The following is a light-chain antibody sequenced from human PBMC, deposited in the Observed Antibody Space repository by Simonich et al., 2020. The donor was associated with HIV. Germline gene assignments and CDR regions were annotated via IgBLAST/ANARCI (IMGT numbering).Light chain of an antibody. Sequence: QSALTQPASVSGSPGQSITISCTGTSSDVGSYNFVSWYQQHPGKAPKLMFYEGSKRPSGVSNRFSGSKSGNTASLTISGLEAEDEADYYCCSYAGSSPSVVFGGGTKLTVL. CDR1: SSDVGSYNF. CDR3: CSYAGSSPSVV. V-gene: IGLV2-23*01. J-gene: IGLJ2*01. CDR2: EGS.